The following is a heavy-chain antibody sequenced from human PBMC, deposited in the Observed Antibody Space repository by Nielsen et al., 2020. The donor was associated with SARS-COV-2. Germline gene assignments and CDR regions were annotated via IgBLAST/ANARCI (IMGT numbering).Heavy chain of an antibody. J-gene: IGHJ6*03. CDR1: GGSVSSNDW. CDR2: VSHRGST. CDR3: ARGHLVVVPSPILGLGPFFYSFYLDV. D-gene: IGHD2-2*02. Sequence: SETLSLTCAVSGGSVSSNDWWTWVRPSPGKGLEWIGEVSHRGSTNYNPSLQSRVTLSMDKSKRQFSLRLTSVSAADTAVYFCARGHLVVVPSPILGLGPFFYSFYLDVWGKGASVTVS. V-gene: IGHV4-4*02.